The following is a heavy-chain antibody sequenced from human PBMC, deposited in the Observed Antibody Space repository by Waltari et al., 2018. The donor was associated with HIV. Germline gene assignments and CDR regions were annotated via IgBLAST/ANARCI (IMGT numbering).Heavy chain of an antibody. V-gene: IGHV3-23*01. Sequence: EVHLLESGGALAQPGGSLKLSCAASGFSFVLNSMTWVRQAPGKGLECVSSIRPTAATFYSDSVKGRFTIYRDNSANTVHLQMTGLRVEDTAMYYCVKGAVWGGPEGDGCWGQGTLVTVSS. CDR3: VKGAVWGGPEGDGC. J-gene: IGHJ4*02. CDR1: GFSFVLNS. D-gene: IGHD3-3*01. CDR2: IRPTAAT.